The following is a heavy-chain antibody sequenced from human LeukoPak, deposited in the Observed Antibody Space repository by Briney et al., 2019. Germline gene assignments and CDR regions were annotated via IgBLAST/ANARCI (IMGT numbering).Heavy chain of an antibody. Sequence: GESLKISCQGSGYNFATYWIVWVRQMPGKGLEWMGIIYPGNSHTRYSPSFQGQVTISADTSISTAYLHWSSMQSSDTAMYYCAKFHATWYGDTWGQGTLVTVSS. CDR3: AKFHATWYGDT. CDR1: GYNFATYW. J-gene: IGHJ4*02. V-gene: IGHV5-51*01. D-gene: IGHD6-13*01. CDR2: IYPGNSHT.